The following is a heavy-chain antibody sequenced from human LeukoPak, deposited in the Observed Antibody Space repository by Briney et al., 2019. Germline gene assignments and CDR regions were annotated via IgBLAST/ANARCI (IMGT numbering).Heavy chain of an antibody. V-gene: IGHV3-23*01. J-gene: IGHJ4*02. Sequence: GGSLRLSCAASGFTFSSYAMSWVRQAPGKGLEWVSAISGSGGSTYYADSMKGRFTISRDNSKNTLYLQMNSLRAEDTAVYYCVRDRIAVAGFFDYWGQGTLVTVSS. CDR3: VRDRIAVAGFFDY. D-gene: IGHD6-19*01. CDR2: ISGSGGST. CDR1: GFTFSSYA.